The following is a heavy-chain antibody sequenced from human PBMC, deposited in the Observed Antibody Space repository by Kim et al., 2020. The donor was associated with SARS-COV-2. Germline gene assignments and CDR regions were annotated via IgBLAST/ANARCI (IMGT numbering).Heavy chain of an antibody. CDR2: ISGSRGYI. CDR1: GFTFSSYG. CDR3: ARDGNFYESSVYYAVIDY. D-gene: IGHD3-22*01. V-gene: IGHV3-21*01. Sequence: GGSLRLSCAASGFTFSSYGMTWVRQAPGKGLEWVSSISGSRGYIYYADSVKGRFTISRDDAKNSLYLQMNSLRAEDTAVYYCARDGNFYESSVYYAVIDYWGQGTLVTVSS. J-gene: IGHJ4*02.